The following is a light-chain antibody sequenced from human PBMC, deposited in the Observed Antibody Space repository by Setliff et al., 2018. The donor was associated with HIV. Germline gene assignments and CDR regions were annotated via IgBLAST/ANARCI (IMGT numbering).Light chain of an antibody. V-gene: IGLV2-14*01. J-gene: IGLJ1*01. Sequence: QSALTQPASVSGSPGQSITISCTGTSSDVGGYNYVSWYQQHPGKAPKLMIYDVTNRPSGVSNRFSGSNSGNTASLTISGLQAEDEADYYRSSYTSNNSVVLGTGTKVTV. CDR3: SSYTSNNSVV. CDR1: SSDVGGYNY. CDR2: DVT.